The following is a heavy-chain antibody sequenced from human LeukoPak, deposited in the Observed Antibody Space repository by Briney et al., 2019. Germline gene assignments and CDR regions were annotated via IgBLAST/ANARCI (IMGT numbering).Heavy chain of an antibody. CDR1: GGTFSSYA. D-gene: IGHD1-1*01. J-gene: IGHJ5*02. V-gene: IGHV1-69*13. Sequence: SVKVSCKASGGTFSSYAIGWVRQAPGQGLEWMGGIIPIFGTANYAQKFQGRVTITADESTSTAYMELSSLRSEDTAVYYCASTQLELPATLRSWGQGTLVTVSS. CDR2: IIPIFGTA. CDR3: ASTQLELPATLRS.